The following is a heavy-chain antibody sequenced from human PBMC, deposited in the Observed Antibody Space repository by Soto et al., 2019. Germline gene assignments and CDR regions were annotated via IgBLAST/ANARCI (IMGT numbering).Heavy chain of an antibody. V-gene: IGHV2-5*02. Sequence: QITLKESGPTLVKPTQTLTLTCTFSGFSLTTYGVGVGWIRQPPGKALQWLALIYWDDDKRYCPSLKSRLTITKDTSKNQVVLTMTNMDPVDTATYFCAHRLTLNSDWNYGRFDYWGQGTLVTASS. CDR1: GFSLTTYGVG. J-gene: IGHJ4*02. CDR2: IYWDDDK. D-gene: IGHD1-7*01. CDR3: AHRLTLNSDWNYGRFDY.